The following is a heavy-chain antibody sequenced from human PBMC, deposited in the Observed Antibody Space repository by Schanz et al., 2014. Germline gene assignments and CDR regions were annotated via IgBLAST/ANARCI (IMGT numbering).Heavy chain of an antibody. CDR2: IIPSLGIA. D-gene: IGHD3-22*01. CDR3: AREVALYDMGWFDP. V-gene: IGHV1-69*04. CDR1: GGTFSSFG. Sequence: QVQLVQSGAEVKKPGSSVKVSCKASGGTFSSFGINWVRQAPGQGLEWMGRIIPSLGIANYAQRFQGRVTITADKSSDTAYMELSSLRSEDTAVYYCAREVALYDMGWFDPWGQGTLXTVSS. J-gene: IGHJ5*02.